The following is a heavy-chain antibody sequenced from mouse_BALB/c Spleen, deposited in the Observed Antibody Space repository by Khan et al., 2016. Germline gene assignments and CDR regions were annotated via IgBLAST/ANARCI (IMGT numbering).Heavy chain of an antibody. D-gene: IGHD4-1*01. Sequence: EVQLQESGPGLVKPSQSLSLTCSVTGYSITSGYYWNWIRQFPGNKLEWMGYISYDGSNHYNPSLRNRISITRDTSKNQFFLNLNSVTTEDTATYYCAIGGLGPRYSDVWVAGTTVSVSS. CDR2: ISYDGSN. V-gene: IGHV3-6*02. CDR3: AIGGLGPRYSDV. J-gene: IGHJ1*01. CDR1: GYSITSGYY.